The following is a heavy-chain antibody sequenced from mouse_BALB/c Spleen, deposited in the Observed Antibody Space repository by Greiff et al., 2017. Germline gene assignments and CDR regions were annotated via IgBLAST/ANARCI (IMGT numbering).Heavy chain of an antibody. CDR3: AIYYRYDGFAY. Sequence: EVKLVESGPDLVKPSQSLSLTCTVTGYSITSGYSWHWIRQFPGNKLEWMGYIHYSGSTNYNPSLKSRISITRDTSQHQFFLQLNSVTTEDTATYDCAIYYRYDGFAYWGQGTLVTVSA. CDR1: GYSITSGYS. D-gene: IGHD2-14*01. CDR2: IHYSGST. V-gene: IGHV3-1*02. J-gene: IGHJ3*01.